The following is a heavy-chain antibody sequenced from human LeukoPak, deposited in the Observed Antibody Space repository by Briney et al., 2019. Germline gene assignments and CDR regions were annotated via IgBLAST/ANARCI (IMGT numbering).Heavy chain of an antibody. J-gene: IGHJ4*02. CDR3: AVGITILGVAASFDS. CDR1: GASYNAYY. CDR2: IDHRGTA. D-gene: IGHD3-3*01. Sequence: SETLSLTCAVYGASYNAYYWSWIRQPPGKGLEWIGDIDHRGTATYNPSLKSRLTVSADASKNQFSLKLNSVTDADTAVYYCAVGITILGVAASFDSWGQGNLVIVSS. V-gene: IGHV4-34*01.